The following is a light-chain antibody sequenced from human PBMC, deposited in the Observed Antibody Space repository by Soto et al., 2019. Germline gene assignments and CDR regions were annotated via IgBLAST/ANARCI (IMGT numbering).Light chain of an antibody. CDR1: QSVSSS. V-gene: IGKV3-15*01. CDR2: GAS. CDR3: QQYDNWPWT. J-gene: IGKJ1*01. Sequence: EIVMTQSPATLSVSPGEGATLSCRASQSVSSSLAWYQQIPGQAPRLLIYGASTRATDIPDRFSGSGSGTEFTLTISGLQSEDFAAYYCQQYDNWPWTFGQGTKVEIK.